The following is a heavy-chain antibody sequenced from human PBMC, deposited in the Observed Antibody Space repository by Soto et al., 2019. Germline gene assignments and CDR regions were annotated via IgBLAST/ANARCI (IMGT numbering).Heavy chain of an antibody. CDR1: RESFASYA. CDR3: ARDSRGSYYDAFDI. J-gene: IGHJ3*02. CDR2: INAGHGNT. Sequence: GTSVHASCTPCRESFASYAIHWGRQAPGPRLEWMGWINAGHGNTKYSQKFQGRVTITRDTSASTAYMELSSLRSEDTAVYYCARDSRGSYYDAFDILGQGTMVTVSS. V-gene: IGHV1-3*01. D-gene: IGHD1-26*01.